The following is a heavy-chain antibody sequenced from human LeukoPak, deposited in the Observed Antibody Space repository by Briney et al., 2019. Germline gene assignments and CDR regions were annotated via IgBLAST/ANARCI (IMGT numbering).Heavy chain of an antibody. CDR3: ARLTIAAAGTVDY. CDR2: IYYSGST. V-gene: IGHV4-39*07. Sequence: SETLSLTCTVSGGSISSSSYYWGWIRQPPGNGLEWIGSIYYSGSTYYNPSLKSRVTISVDTSKNQFSLKLSSVTAADTAVYYCARLTIAAAGTVDYWGQGTLVTVSS. J-gene: IGHJ4*02. CDR1: GGSISSSSYY. D-gene: IGHD6-13*01.